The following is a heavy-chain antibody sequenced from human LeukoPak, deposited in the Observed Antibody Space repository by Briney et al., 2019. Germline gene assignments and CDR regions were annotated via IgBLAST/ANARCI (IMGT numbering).Heavy chain of an antibody. CDR2: IYPNSGGT. CDR3: ARGDHYDILTGYQTPSHLSDY. Sequence: ASVKDSCTAPGYTFTGYYVHWVRQAPGQGIEWRGWIYPNSGGTNYAQKFQERVTMTRDTCSSTAYMDLSRLRSDDTAVYYCARGDHYDILTGYQTPSHLSDYWGQGTLVTVSS. CDR1: GYTFTGYY. J-gene: IGHJ4*02. V-gene: IGHV1-2*02. D-gene: IGHD3-9*01.